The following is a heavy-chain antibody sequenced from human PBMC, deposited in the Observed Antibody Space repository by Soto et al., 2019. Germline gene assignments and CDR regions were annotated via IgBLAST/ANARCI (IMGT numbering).Heavy chain of an antibody. D-gene: IGHD5-18*01. J-gene: IGHJ6*02. CDR2: IYYSGST. Sequence: SETLSLTWTVSGGSISSGGYYWSWIRQHPGKGLEWIGYIYYSGSTYYNPSLKSRVTISVDTSKNQFSLKLSSVTAADTSVYYCGSHRDTYDYYYGMDGWGQGSTVTVSS. CDR1: GGSISSGGYY. CDR3: GSHRDTYDYYYGMDG. V-gene: IGHV4-31*02.